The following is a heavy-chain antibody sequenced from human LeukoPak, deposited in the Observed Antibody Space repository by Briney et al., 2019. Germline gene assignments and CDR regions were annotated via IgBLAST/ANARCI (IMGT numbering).Heavy chain of an antibody. Sequence: GGSLRLSCAASGFTFSSYWMHWVRQAPGKGLVWVSRINSDGSSTSYADSVKGRFTISRDNAKNTLYLQMNSLRAEDTAVYYCARVRTGMYYFDYWGQGTLVTVSS. CDR2: INSDGSST. J-gene: IGHJ4*02. CDR3: ARVRTGMYYFDY. V-gene: IGHV3-74*01. CDR1: GFTFSSYW.